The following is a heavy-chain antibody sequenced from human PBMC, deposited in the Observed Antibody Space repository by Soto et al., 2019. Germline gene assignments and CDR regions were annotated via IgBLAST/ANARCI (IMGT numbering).Heavy chain of an antibody. D-gene: IGHD2-2*01. Sequence: QVQLVQSGAEVLNPGSSLKVSCKASGDTLGSFAFSWVRQAPGQGLGWLRGIIPILRSVSHAPRFQGRLTITADASSRTVFMELSRLTSEDTAYYYCATEGVSVPAGTFEYWGQGTLVTVSS. CDR3: ATEGVSVPAGTFEY. CDR1: GDTLGSFA. CDR2: IIPILRSV. J-gene: IGHJ4*02. V-gene: IGHV1-69*01.